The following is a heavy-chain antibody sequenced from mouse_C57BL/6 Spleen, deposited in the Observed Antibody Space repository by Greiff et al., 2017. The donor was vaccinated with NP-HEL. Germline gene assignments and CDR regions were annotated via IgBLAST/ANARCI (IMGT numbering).Heavy chain of an antibody. J-gene: IGHJ4*01. CDR1: GYTFTSYW. CDR3: AQTAQAPYYAMDY. CDR2: IDPSDSYT. Sequence: VQLQQPGAELVRPGTSVKLSCKASGYTFTSYWMHWVKQRPGQGLEWIGVIDPSDSYTNYNQKFKGKATFTVDTSSSTAYMQLSSLTSEDSAVYYCAQTAQAPYYAMDYWGQGTSVTVSS. D-gene: IGHD3-2*02. V-gene: IGHV1-59*01.